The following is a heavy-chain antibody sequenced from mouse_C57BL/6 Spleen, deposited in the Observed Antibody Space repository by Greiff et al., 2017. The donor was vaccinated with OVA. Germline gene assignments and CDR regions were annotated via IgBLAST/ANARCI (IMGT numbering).Heavy chain of an antibody. Sequence: QVQLKQSGPELVKPGASVKISCKASGYAFSSSWMNWVKQRPGKGLEWIGRIYPGDGDTNYNGKFKGKATLTADKSSSTAYMQLSSLTSEDSAVYFCARYGSYYFDYWGQGTTLTVSS. CDR1: GYAFSSSW. D-gene: IGHD1-1*01. CDR2: IYPGDGDT. J-gene: IGHJ2*01. V-gene: IGHV1-82*01. CDR3: ARYGSYYFDY.